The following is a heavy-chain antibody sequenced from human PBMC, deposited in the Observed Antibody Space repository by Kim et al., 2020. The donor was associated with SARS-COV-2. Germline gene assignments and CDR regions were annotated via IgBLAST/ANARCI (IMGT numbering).Heavy chain of an antibody. V-gene: IGHV4-34*01. D-gene: IGHD1-26*01. CDR3: ARSDLGSYWTSFDY. CDR1: GGSFSGYY. Sequence: SETLSLTCAVYGGSFSGYYWSWIRQPPGKGLEWIGEINHSGSTNYNPSLKSRVTISVDTSKNQFSLKLSSVTAADTAVYYCARSDLGSYWTSFDYWGQGTLVTVSS. CDR2: INHSGST. J-gene: IGHJ4*02.